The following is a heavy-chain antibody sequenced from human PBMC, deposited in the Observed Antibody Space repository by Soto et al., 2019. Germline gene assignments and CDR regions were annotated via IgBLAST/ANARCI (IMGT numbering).Heavy chain of an antibody. V-gene: IGHV4-59*08. D-gene: IGHD2-2*01. CDR1: GGSISSYY. J-gene: IGHJ6*03. CDR2: IYYSGST. Sequence: SETLSLTCTVSGGSISSYYWSWIRQPPGKGLEWIGYIYYSGSTNYNPSLKSRVTISVDTSKNQFSLKLSSVTAADTAVYYCARQAIVVVPAPYYYYYYMDVWGKGTTVTVS. CDR3: ARQAIVVVPAPYYYYYYMDV.